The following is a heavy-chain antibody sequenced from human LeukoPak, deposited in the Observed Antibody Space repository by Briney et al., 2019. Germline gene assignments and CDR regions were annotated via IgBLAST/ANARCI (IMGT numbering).Heavy chain of an antibody. D-gene: IGHD6-13*01. CDR1: GFTFSNAW. Sequence: GGSLRLSCAASGFTFSNAWMSWVRQAPGRGLEWVSVISGGGDSTYYADSVKGRFTISRDNSKNTLYLQMNSLRAEDTAVYYCVKRTAAAGTVDSWGQGTLVTVSS. CDR2: ISGGGDST. CDR3: VKRTAAAGTVDS. J-gene: IGHJ4*02. V-gene: IGHV3-23*01.